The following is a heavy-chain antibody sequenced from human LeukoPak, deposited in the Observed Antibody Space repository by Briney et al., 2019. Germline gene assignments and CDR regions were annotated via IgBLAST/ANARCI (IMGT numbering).Heavy chain of an antibody. CDR2: IYTDGSST. D-gene: IGHD1-14*01. Sequence: GGSLRLSCAASGFAFSNYWMHWVRQAPGKGLVWVSRIYTDGSSTNYADSVKGRFTISRDNAKNTLFLQMNSLRAEDTAVYYCARGASNRIDYWGQGTLVTVSS. V-gene: IGHV3-74*01. CDR1: GFAFSNYW. J-gene: IGHJ4*02. CDR3: ARGASNRIDY.